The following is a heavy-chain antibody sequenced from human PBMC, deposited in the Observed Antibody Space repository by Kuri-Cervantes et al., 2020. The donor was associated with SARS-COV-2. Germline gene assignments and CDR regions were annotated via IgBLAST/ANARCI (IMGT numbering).Heavy chain of an antibody. CDR1: GGSFSGYY. J-gene: IGHJ4*02. Sequence: SQTLSLTCAVYGGSFSGYYWSWIRQPPGKGLEWIGYFYYSGITNYNPSLKNRVTMSVDTSKNQFSLNLSSVTAADTAVYYCARDNLLFSGSGFDYWGQGTLVTVSS. D-gene: IGHD1-26*01. CDR2: FYYSGIT. CDR3: ARDNLLFSGSGFDY. V-gene: IGHV4-59*01.